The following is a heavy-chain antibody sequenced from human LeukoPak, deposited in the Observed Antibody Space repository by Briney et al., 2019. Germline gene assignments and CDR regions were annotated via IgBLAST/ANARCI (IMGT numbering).Heavy chain of an antibody. V-gene: IGHV4-59*11. Sequence: PSETLSLTCAVSDDSFSSHYWTWIRHPPGKGLEWRGYISYIGSTNYNPSLKSRVTISIDTSKNEFSLKLTSVTAADPAVYYCARDLVTVTKGFDIWGQGTMVTVSS. D-gene: IGHD4-17*01. CDR1: DDSFSSHY. J-gene: IGHJ3*02. CDR2: ISYIGST. CDR3: ARDLVTVTKGFDI.